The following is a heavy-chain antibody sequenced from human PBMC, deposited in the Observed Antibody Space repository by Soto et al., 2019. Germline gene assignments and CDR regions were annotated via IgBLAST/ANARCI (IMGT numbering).Heavy chain of an antibody. CDR3: GRRNSGGNGFDP. D-gene: IGHD4-17*01. Sequence: PSETLSLTCTVSGGSVTSGTYFWNWGRQPPGKGLEWIGYISYSGNTDYNPSLKSRATISVDTSKTQFSLKLTSLTAADTAVYYCGRRNSGGNGFDPWGPGTLVTVSS. V-gene: IGHV4-61*01. CDR2: ISYSGNT. J-gene: IGHJ5*02. CDR1: GGSVTSGTYF.